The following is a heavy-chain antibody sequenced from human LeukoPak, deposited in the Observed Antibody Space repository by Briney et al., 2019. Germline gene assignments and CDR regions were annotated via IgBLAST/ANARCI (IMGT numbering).Heavy chain of an antibody. CDR2: IRNDGAVK. V-gene: IGHV3-30*02. CDR3: AKDNGGYYDY. CDR1: GFTFSAYG. J-gene: IGHJ4*02. Sequence: PGGSLRLSCATSGFTFSAYGLHWVRQAPGRGLAWVAFIRNDGAVKNYADSVKGQFTISRDNSKNTLYLQVNSLRAEDTALYYCAKDNGGYYDYWGQGTLVTVSS. D-gene: IGHD3-10*01.